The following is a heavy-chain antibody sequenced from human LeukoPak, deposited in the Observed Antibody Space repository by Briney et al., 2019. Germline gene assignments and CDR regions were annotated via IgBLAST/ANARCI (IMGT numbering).Heavy chain of an antibody. CDR2: ISSSGSTI. V-gene: IGHV3-48*03. CDR3: ARDTRYSGSLFDY. D-gene: IGHD1-26*01. J-gene: IGHJ4*02. Sequence: GGSLRLSCAASGFTFSSYEMNWVRQAPGKGLEWVPYISSSGSTIYYADSVKGRFTISRDNAKNSLYLQMNSLRAEDTAVYYCARDTRYSGSLFDYWGQGTLVTVSS. CDR1: GFTFSSYE.